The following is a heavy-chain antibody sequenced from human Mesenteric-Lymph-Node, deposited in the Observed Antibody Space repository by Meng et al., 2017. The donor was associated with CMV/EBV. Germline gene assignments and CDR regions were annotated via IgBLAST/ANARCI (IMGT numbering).Heavy chain of an antibody. CDR3: ARGPYNWNYFWWLDP. D-gene: IGHD1-7*01. CDR1: GGSFTGYY. J-gene: IGHJ5*02. V-gene: IGHV4-34*01. CDR2: INHSGST. Sequence: VYGGSFTGYYWNWIRQSPGKGLEWIGAINHSGSTNYNPSLKSRVTISVDTSKNQFSLKLTSVSAADTAVYYCARGPYNWNYFWWLDPWGQGTLVTVSS.